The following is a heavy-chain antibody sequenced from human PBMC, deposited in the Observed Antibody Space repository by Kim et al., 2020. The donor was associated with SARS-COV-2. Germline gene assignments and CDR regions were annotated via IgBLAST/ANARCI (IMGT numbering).Heavy chain of an antibody. Sequence: SVKVSCKASGGTFSSYAISWVRQAPGQGLEWMGGIIPIFGTANYAQKFQGRVTITADESTSTAYMELSSLRSEDTAVYYCATVAEGSYYGMDVWGQGTTVTVSS. J-gene: IGHJ6*02. V-gene: IGHV1-69*13. CDR1: GGTFSSYA. CDR3: ATVAEGSYYGMDV. CDR2: IIPIFGTA.